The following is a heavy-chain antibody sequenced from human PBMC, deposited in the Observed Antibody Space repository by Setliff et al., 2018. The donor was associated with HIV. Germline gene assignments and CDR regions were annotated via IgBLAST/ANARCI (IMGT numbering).Heavy chain of an antibody. CDR2: INRGGST. D-gene: IGHD3-22*01. CDR3: ARALGYYYDSSGYVDY. J-gene: IGHJ4*02. CDR1: GGSFSDYY. Sequence: ETLSLTCAVYGGSFSDYYWSWIRQPPGKGLEWIGEINRGGSTNYNPSLKSRVTISLDTSKRQFSLKLSSVTAADTAVYYCARALGYYYDSSGYVDYWGQGTLVTVSS. V-gene: IGHV4-34*01.